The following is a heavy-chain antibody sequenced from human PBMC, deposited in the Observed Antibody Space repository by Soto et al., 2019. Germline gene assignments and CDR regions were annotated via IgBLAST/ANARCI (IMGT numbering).Heavy chain of an antibody. CDR3: AKDKLKLDTAMVFDY. Sequence: GGSLRLSCAASGFTFSSYGMHWFRQAPGKGLEWVAVISYDGSNKYYADSVKGRFTISRDNSKNTLYLQMNSLRAEDTAVYYCAKDKLKLDTAMVFDYWGQGTLVTVSS. CDR1: GFTFSSYG. CDR2: ISYDGSNK. D-gene: IGHD5-18*01. V-gene: IGHV3-30*18. J-gene: IGHJ4*02.